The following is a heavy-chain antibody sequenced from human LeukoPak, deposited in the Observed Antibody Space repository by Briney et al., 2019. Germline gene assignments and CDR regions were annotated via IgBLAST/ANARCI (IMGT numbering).Heavy chain of an antibody. CDR1: GFTFSFNS. D-gene: IGHD2-15*01. J-gene: IGHJ3*02. Sequence: GGSLRLSCAASGFTFSFNSMHWVRQGPGKGLVWVSRIKRDGSGTTYADSVKGRVTISRDNAKNTLYLQMNSLRAEDTAVYYCARGDIVVVVAAKPHDAFDIWGQGTMVTVSS. V-gene: IGHV3-74*01. CDR2: IKRDGSGT. CDR3: ARGDIVVVVAAKPHDAFDI.